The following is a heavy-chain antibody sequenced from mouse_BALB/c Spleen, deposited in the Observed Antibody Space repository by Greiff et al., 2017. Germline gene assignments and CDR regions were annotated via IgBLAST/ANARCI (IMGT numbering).Heavy chain of an antibody. CDR3: ARNRDRYEDAMDY. CDR1: GFSLTSYG. J-gene: IGHJ4*01. Sequence: QVQLKQSGPGLVQPSQSLSITCTVSGFSLTSYGVHWVRQSPGKGLEWLGVIWSGGSTDYNAAFISRLSISKDNSKSQVFFKMNSLRADDTAIYYCARNRDRYEDAMDYWGQGTSVTVSS. D-gene: IGHD2-14*01. V-gene: IGHV2-4-1*01. CDR2: IWSGGST.